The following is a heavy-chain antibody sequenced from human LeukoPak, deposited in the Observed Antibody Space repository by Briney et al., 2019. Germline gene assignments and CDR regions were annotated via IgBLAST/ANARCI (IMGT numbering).Heavy chain of an antibody. CDR2: TYYRSKWNN. J-gene: IGHJ4*02. CDR3: AKEIRDQQW. CDR1: GDSVSTNSAT. D-gene: IGHD6-19*01. Sequence: SQTLSLTCAISGDSVSTNSATWAWLRQSPSRGLEWLGRTYYRSKWNNDYAVSMKSRMTINPDTSKNQFSLQLNSVTPEDTAVYYCAKEIRDQQWWGQGFLVTVSS. V-gene: IGHV6-1*01.